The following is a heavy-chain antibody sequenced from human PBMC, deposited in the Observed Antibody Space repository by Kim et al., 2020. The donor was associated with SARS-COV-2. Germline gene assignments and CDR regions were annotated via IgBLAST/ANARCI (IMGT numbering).Heavy chain of an antibody. J-gene: IGHJ6*02. Sequence: GGSLRLSCAASGFSFSNHWMTWVRQAPGRGPEWVPNINQHGSEKYYVASVGGRFTISRDDAKNSLYLQMNSLGAEETATYYCARNNAMDVWGQGTTVTVSS. CDR1: GFSFSNHW. CDR3: ARNNAMDV. V-gene: IGHV3-7*03. CDR2: INQHGSEK.